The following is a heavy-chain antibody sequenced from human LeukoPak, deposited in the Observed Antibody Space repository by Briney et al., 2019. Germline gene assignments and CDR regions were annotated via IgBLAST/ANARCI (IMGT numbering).Heavy chain of an antibody. CDR3: ARDLGVDIVATISGVGFDP. CDR2: ISYDGSYK. CDR1: AFTFSSYA. Sequence: GGSLRLSCAASAFTFSSYAMHWVRQAPGKGLEWVAVISYDGSYKYYADSMKGRFTISRDNSKNTLYLQMNSLRAEDTAVYYCARDLGVDIVATISGVGFDPWGQGTLVTVSS. J-gene: IGHJ5*02. V-gene: IGHV3-30*04. D-gene: IGHD5-12*01.